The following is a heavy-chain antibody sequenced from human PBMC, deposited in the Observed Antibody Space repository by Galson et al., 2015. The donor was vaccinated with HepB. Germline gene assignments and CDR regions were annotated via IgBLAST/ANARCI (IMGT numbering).Heavy chain of an antibody. CDR3: ATTTDYYYYMDV. CDR1: GGSISSGDYY. V-gene: IGHV4-30-4*01. CDR2: IYYSGST. Sequence: TLSLTCTVSGGSISSGDYYWSWIRQPPGKGLEWIGYIYYSGSTYYNPSLKSRVTISVDTSKNQFSLKLSSVTAADTAVYYCATTTDYYYYMDVWGKGTTVTVSS. D-gene: IGHD5-12*01. J-gene: IGHJ6*03.